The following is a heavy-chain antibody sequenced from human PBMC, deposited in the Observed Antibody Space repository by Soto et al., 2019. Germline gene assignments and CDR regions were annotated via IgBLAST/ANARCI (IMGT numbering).Heavy chain of an antibody. CDR1: GYTFINYY. CDR3: ARDLAAGDY. Sequence: QVQLVQPGAEVKKPGASVKLSCKASGYTFINYYIHWVRQAPGQGLEWMGIFNPTSGSTNYAQKFPGRVTLTMETATRTVYMELSRLRFDDTAVYYCARDLAAGDYWGQGTLVTVSS. J-gene: IGHJ4*02. V-gene: IGHV1-46*01. D-gene: IGHD6-13*01. CDR2: FNPTSGST.